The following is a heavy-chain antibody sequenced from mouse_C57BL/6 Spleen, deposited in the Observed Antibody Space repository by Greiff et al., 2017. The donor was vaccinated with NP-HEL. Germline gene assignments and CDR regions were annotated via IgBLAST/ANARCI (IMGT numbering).Heavy chain of an antibody. CDR2: FRSKSSNSAS. CDR3: VRDGGGYAMDY. Sequence: EVQLVESGGGLVQPKGSLKLSCAASGFTFNTYAMHWVRQAPGKGLEWVAPFRSKSSNSASYYAVSVKDRFTISRDDSQSMLYLQMNNLKTEATAMYYCVRDGGGYAMDYWGQGTSVTVSS. J-gene: IGHJ4*01. CDR1: GFTFNTYA. V-gene: IGHV10-3*01.